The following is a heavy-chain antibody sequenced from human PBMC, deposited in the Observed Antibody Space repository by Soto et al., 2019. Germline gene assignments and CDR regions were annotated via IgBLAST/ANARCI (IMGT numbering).Heavy chain of an antibody. V-gene: IGHV4-31*03. CDR2: IYYSGST. Sequence: SETLSLTCTVSGGSISSCVYYWSWIRQHPGKGLEWIGYIYYSGSTYYNPSLKSRVTISVDTSKNQFSLKLSSVTAADTAVYYCARTPLLNSSSWYFDYWVQGTLVTVSS. J-gene: IGHJ4*02. CDR3: ARTPLLNSSSWYFDY. D-gene: IGHD6-13*01. CDR1: GGSISSCVYY.